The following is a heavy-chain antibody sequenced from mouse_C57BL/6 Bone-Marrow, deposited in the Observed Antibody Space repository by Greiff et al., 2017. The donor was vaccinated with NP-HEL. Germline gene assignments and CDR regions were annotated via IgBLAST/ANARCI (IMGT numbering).Heavy chain of an antibody. D-gene: IGHD1-1*01. Sequence: EVQLQQSGAELVRPGASVKLSCTASGFNIQDYYMHWVKQRPEQGLEWIGRIDPEDGDTDYAPKFQGKATMTADTSSNTAYLQLSSLTSEDTAVYYCTKKTLFYYGRSSFAYWGQGTLVTVSA. CDR2: IDPEDGDT. V-gene: IGHV14-1*01. CDR1: GFNIQDYY. CDR3: TKKTLFYYGRSSFAY. J-gene: IGHJ3*01.